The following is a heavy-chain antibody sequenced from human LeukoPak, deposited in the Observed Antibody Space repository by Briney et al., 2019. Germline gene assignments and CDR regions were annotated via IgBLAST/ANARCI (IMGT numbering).Heavy chain of an antibody. CDR1: GGSFSGYY. V-gene: IGHV4-34*01. D-gene: IGHD1-26*01. CDR3: ARHKRYSGSPWDY. CDR2: INHSGST. J-gene: IGHJ4*02. Sequence: PSETLSLTCAVYGGSFSGYYWSWIRQPPGKGLEWIGEINHSGSTNYNPSLKSRVTISVDTSKNQFSLKLSSVTAADTAVYYCARHKRYSGSPWDYWGQGTLVTVSS.